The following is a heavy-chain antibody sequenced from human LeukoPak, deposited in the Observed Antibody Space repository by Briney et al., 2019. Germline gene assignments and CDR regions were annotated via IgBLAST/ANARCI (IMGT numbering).Heavy chain of an antibody. J-gene: IGHJ4*02. CDR2: ISWNIGSL. CDR3: AKDSHPGSGSYYKGNFDY. Sequence: TGGSLRLSCAASGFTFDDYAMHWVRQAPGKGLEGVSGISWNIGSLGYADSVKGRFTISRDNAETSLYLQMNSLRAEDTALYYCAKDSHPGSGSYYKGNFDYWGQGTLVTVSS. V-gene: IGHV3-9*01. CDR1: GFTFDDYA. D-gene: IGHD3-10*01.